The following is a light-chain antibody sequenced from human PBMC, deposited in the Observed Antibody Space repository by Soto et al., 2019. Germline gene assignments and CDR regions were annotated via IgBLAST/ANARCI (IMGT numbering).Light chain of an antibody. CDR1: QSISSW. Sequence: DLQITQSPFTLCASLVRRHTNTFPASQSISSWLAWYQQKPGKAPKLLIYKASTLESGVPSNFSGSGSGTEFTLTISSLQPEDFATYYCQQYNSYPWTFGQGTKVDIK. V-gene: IGKV1-5*03. CDR3: QQYNSYPWT. J-gene: IGKJ1*01. CDR2: KAS.